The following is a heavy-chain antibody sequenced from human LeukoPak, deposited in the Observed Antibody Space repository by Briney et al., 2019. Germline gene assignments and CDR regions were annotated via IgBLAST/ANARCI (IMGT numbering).Heavy chain of an antibody. D-gene: IGHD6-6*01. Sequence: SVKVSCKASGGTFSSYAISWVRQAPGQGLEWMGTIIPILGIANYAQKFQGRVTITADESTSTAYMELSSLRSEDTAVYYCARALKYSSSSGYWGQGTLVTVSS. J-gene: IGHJ4*02. CDR1: GGTFSSYA. CDR3: ARALKYSSSSGY. V-gene: IGHV1-69*04. CDR2: IIPILGIA.